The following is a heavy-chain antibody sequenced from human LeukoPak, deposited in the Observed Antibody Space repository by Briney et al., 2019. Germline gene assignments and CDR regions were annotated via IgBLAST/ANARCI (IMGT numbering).Heavy chain of an antibody. CDR3: ARQVRFSGYDSSGYYYDYFDY. Sequence: SETLSLTCTVSGGSISSSSYYWGWIRQPPGKGLEWIGSTYYSGSTYYNPSLKSRVTISVDTSKNQFSLKLSSVTAADTAVYYCARQVRFSGYDSSGYYYDYFDYWGQGTLVTVSS. D-gene: IGHD3-22*01. CDR2: TYYSGST. J-gene: IGHJ4*02. V-gene: IGHV4-39*01. CDR1: GGSISSSSYY.